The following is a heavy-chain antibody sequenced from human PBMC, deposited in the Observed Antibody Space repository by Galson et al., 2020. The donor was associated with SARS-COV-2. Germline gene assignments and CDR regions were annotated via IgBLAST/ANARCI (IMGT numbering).Heavy chain of an antibody. CDR1: GFTFSSYA. J-gene: IGHJ4*02. CDR2: ISYDGSNK. CDR3: AISVAGTLFSCDY. D-gene: IGHD6-19*01. Sequence: GESLKISCAASGFTFSSYAMHWVRQAPGKGLEWVAVISYDGSNKYYADSVKGRFTISRDNSKNTLYLQMNSLRAEDTAVYYCAISVAGTLFSCDYWGQGTLVTVSS. V-gene: IGHV3-30-3*01.